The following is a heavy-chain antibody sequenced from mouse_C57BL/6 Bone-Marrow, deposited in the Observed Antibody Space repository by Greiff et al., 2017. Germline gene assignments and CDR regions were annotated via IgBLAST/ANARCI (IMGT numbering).Heavy chain of an antibody. CDR3: ARTYDYDEAMDY. CDR1: GYTFTDYY. Sequence: VKLQESGAELVRPGASVKLSCKASGYTFTDYYMNWVKQRPGQGLEWIARIYPGSGNTYYNEKFKGKATLTAEKSSSTAYMQLSSLTSEDSAVYFCARTYDYDEAMDYWGQGTSVTVSS. D-gene: IGHD2-4*01. V-gene: IGHV1-76*01. J-gene: IGHJ4*01. CDR2: IYPGSGNT.